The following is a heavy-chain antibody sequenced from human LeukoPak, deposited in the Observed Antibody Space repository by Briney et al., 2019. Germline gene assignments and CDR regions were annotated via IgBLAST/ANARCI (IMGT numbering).Heavy chain of an antibody. D-gene: IGHD3-3*01. J-gene: IGHJ6*02. V-gene: IGHV3-30*03. Sequence: PGGSLRLSCEASGFTFSSHGMHWVRQAPGKGLEWVAVISYDENNKYYADSVKGRFTISRDNSKNTLYLQVNSLRAEDTAVYYCARGRKKAFGVVIPGMDVWGQGTTVTVSS. CDR1: GFTFSSHG. CDR2: ISYDENNK. CDR3: ARGRKKAFGVVIPGMDV.